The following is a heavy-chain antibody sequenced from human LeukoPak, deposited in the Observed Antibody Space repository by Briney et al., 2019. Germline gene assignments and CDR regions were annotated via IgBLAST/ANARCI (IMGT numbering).Heavy chain of an antibody. J-gene: IGHJ4*02. V-gene: IGHV3-21*01. CDR2: ISGNSADI. D-gene: IGHD2-21*01. CDR3: ARLDWRGY. Sequence: GGSLRLSCGASGFAFSSFRMSWVRQAPGRSLEWVSSISGNSADINNADSLKGRFTISRDNAKNSLYLQLNSLTVEDTAVYYCARLDWRGYWGQGTLVTVSS. CDR1: GFAFSSFR.